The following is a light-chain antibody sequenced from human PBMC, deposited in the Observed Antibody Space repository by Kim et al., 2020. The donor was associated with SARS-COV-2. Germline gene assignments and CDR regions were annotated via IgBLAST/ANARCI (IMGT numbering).Light chain of an antibody. CDR2: GKN. Sequence: SELTQDPAVSVALGQTVRITCQGDSLRRYYASWYQQKPGQAPVLVIYGKNNRPSGIPDRFSGSSSGNTASLTITGAQAEDEADYYCNSRDSSGNHWVFGGGTQLTVL. CDR3: NSRDSSGNHWV. V-gene: IGLV3-19*01. J-gene: IGLJ3*02. CDR1: SLRRYY.